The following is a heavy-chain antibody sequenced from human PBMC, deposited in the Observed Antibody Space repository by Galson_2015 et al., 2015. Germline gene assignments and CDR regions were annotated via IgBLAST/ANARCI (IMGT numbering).Heavy chain of an antibody. J-gene: IGHJ3*02. D-gene: IGHD5-18*01. CDR3: ATCGYNYGNSFDI. CDR1: GASTKNSVNL. V-gene: IGHV4-31*03. Sequence: TLSLTCSVSGASTKNSVNLWTWIRQHPGKGLEWIGYVFDSGTAYYNPSLTGRLTISVDTSKNQVSLNLTSVTAADTAIYYCATCGYNYGNSFDIWGQGTIVTVS. CDR2: VFDSGTA.